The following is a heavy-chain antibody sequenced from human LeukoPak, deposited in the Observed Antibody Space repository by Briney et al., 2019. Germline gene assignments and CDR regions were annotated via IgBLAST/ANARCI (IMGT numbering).Heavy chain of an antibody. CDR3: ARHCCSGGSCYFDY. D-gene: IGHD2-15*01. J-gene: IGHJ4*02. Sequence: PGRSLRLSCAASGFTFSSYGMHGVRQAPGKGLEGVAVIWYDGSNKYYADSVKGRFTISRDNSKNTLYLQMNSLRAEDTAVYYCARHCCSGGSCYFDYWGQGTLVTVSS. CDR1: GFTFSSYG. CDR2: IWYDGSNK. V-gene: IGHV3-33*01.